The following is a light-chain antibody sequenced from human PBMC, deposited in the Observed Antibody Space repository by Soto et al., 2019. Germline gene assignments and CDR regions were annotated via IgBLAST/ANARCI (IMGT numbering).Light chain of an antibody. CDR3: QQYNKWPPIT. Sequence: IRVSLSPSTLSASVGARVSINCRASQSISNWLAWYQQKPGKAPKLLIYDASSLESGVPSRFSGSGSGTEFTLTISSLQSEDFAVYYCQQYNKWPPITVGQGTRLEIK. CDR1: QSISNW. J-gene: IGKJ5*01. CDR2: DAS. V-gene: IGKV1-5*01.